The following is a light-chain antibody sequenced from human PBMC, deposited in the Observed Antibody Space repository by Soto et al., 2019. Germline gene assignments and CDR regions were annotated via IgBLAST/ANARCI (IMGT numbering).Light chain of an antibody. CDR1: SYNIGTSS. CDR3: AAWDDSLNGHV. CDR2: TTN. J-gene: IGLJ1*01. Sequence: QSVLTKPHSGSGTPGQRVTISCSGCSYNIGTSSVHWFQQLPGTAPKLLISTTNQRPSGVPERFSGSKSGTSASLAISGLQSEDEADYYCAAWDDSLNGHVFGTGTKVTVL. V-gene: IGLV1-44*01.